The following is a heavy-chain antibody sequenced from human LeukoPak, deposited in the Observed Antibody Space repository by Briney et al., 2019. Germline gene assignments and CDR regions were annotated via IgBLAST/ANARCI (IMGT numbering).Heavy chain of an antibody. J-gene: IGHJ4*02. Sequence: GESLKVSCKASGYTFTGYYMHWVRQAPGQGLEWMGWINPNSGGTNYQGRVTMTRDTPISTAYMELSRLRSDDTAVYYCARDVGEYCSSTNCYASHYWGQGTLVTVSS. CDR2: INPNSGGT. V-gene: IGHV1-2*02. CDR3: ARDVGEYCSSTNCYASHY. CDR1: GYTFTGYY. D-gene: IGHD2-2*01.